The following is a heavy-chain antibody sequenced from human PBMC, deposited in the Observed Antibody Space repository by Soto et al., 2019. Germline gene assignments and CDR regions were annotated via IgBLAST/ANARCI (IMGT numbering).Heavy chain of an antibody. CDR1: GGTFSSYT. CDR2: IIPILGIA. V-gene: IGHV1-69*02. J-gene: IGHJ6*02. D-gene: IGHD3-10*01. Sequence: QVQLVQSGAEVKKPGSSVKVSCKASGGTFSSYTISWVRQAPGQGLEWMGRIIPILGIANYAQKFQGRVTITADKSTSTAYMELSSLRSEDTAVYYCARKGYYGSGNTDKYYYYYYGMDVWGQGTTVTVSS. CDR3: ARKGYYGSGNTDKYYYYYYGMDV.